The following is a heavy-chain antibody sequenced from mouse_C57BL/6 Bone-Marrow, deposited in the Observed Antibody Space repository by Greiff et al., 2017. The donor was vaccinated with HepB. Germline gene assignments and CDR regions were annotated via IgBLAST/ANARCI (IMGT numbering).Heavy chain of an antibody. J-gene: IGHJ2*01. Sequence: EVKLQQSGAELVRPGASVKLSCTASGFNFKDDYMHWVKQRPEQGLEWIGWIDPENGDTEYASKFQGKATITADTSSNTAYLQLSSLTSEDTAVYYCTTGSTAYWGQGTTLTVSA. D-gene: IGHD1-1*01. CDR1: GFNFKDDY. CDR3: TTGSTAY. CDR2: IDPENGDT. V-gene: IGHV14-4*01.